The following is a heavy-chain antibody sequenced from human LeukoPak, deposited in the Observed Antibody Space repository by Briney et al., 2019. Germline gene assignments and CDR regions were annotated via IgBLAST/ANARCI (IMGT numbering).Heavy chain of an antibody. CDR3: VRGGGVVAGTYDY. D-gene: IGHD6-19*01. J-gene: IGHJ4*02. Sequence: PGGSLRLSCAASGFTFITYAFHWVRQAPGKGLEYVSAISNNGEDTYYADSVEGRFTISRDNSKNTLYLQMGSLRAEDMAVYYCVRGGGVVAGTYDYWGQGTLVTVSS. CDR2: ISNNGEDT. V-gene: IGHV3-64*02. CDR1: GFTFITYA.